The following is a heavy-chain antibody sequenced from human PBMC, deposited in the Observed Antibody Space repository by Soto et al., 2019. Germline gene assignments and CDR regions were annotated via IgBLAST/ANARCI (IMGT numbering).Heavy chain of an antibody. V-gene: IGHV3-30-3*01. CDR3: XXXXXXRXPPDY. J-gene: IGHJ4*02. D-gene: IGHD3-10*01. Sequence: QVQLVESGGGVVQPGRSLRLSCAASGFTFSSYAMHWVRQAPGKGLEWVAVISYDGSNKYYADSVKGRFTISRDNSKXXXXXXXXXXXXXXXXXXXXXXXXXXRXPPDYWGQGTLVTVSS. CDR2: ISYDGSNK. CDR1: GFTFSSYA.